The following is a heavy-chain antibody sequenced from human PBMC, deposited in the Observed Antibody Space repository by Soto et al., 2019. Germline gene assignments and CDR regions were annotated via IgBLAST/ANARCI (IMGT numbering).Heavy chain of an antibody. CDR3: TTASQGLPPYS. V-gene: IGHV3-15*01. CDR2: IKSRADGGTT. Sequence: EVQLVESGGGLVKPGGSLRLSCAASGFTFTKAWMTWVRQTPGKGLEWVGRIKSRADGGTTDYAASVKDRFIISRDDSNDTLYLHMNRLQTDDTAVYYCTTASQGLPPYSWGQGALVTVSS. CDR1: GFTFTKAW. J-gene: IGHJ1*01. D-gene: IGHD6-19*01.